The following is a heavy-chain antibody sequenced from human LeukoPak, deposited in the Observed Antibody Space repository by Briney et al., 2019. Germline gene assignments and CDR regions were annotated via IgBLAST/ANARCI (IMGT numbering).Heavy chain of an antibody. V-gene: IGHV3-23*01. J-gene: IGHJ4*02. CDR3: AKDSVGVAGPDY. Sequence: GGSLRLSCAASGFTFSMYAMSWVRQAPGKGLEWVSVISVDGGGTYYADSVKGRFTTSRDNSKSTLYLQMNSLRAEDTAVYYCAKDSVGVAGPDYWGQGSLVTVSS. CDR1: GFTFSMYA. D-gene: IGHD6-19*01. CDR2: ISVDGGGT.